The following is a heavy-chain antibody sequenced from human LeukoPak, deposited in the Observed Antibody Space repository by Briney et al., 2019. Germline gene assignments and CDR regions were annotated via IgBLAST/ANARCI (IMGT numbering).Heavy chain of an antibody. CDR1: GYTFTSYG. Sequence: ASVKVSCKASGYTFTSYGISWVRQAPGQGLEWMGWISAYNGNTNYAQKLQGRVTMTTDTSTSTAYMELSSLRSDDTAVYCCARDPTTYYYDSSGLGSNWFDPWGQGTLVTVSS. V-gene: IGHV1-18*01. CDR3: ARDPTTYYYDSSGLGSNWFDP. CDR2: ISAYNGNT. J-gene: IGHJ5*02. D-gene: IGHD3-22*01.